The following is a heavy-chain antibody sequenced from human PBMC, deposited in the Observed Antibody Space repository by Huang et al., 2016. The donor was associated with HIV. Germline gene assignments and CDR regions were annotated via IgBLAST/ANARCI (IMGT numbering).Heavy chain of an antibody. Sequence: QVQLVQSGSELRKPGASVKVSCKASGYTFTTSSLIWVRQAPGQGLEWMGWINTKTGKPTYAQGLTGRFVCSLDTTVNTAYLQISSLKTDDTAKYFCARYRLTGTFLDSWGQGTQVTVSS. J-gene: IGHJ4*02. CDR3: ARYRLTGTFLDS. CDR2: INTKTGKP. CDR1: GYTFTTSS. V-gene: IGHV7-4-1*02. D-gene: IGHD3-9*01.